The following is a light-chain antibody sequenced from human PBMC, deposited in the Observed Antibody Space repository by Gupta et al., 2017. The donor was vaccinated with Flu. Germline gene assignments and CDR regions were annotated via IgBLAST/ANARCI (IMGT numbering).Light chain of an antibody. CDR3: QQYASTPRT. V-gene: IGKV3-20*01. Sequence: EIVLTQSPGTLSLSPGERATLSCRPSQSISSTYLAWYQQRPGQAPRLLIYGASNRATGIPDRFSGGGSGTDFTLTISKMEPEDFAVYYCQQYASTPRTFGQGTKVEIK. CDR1: QSISSTY. CDR2: GAS. J-gene: IGKJ2*01.